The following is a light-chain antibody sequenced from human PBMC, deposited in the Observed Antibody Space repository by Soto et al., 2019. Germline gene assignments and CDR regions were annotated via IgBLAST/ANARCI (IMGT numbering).Light chain of an antibody. J-gene: IGKJ1*01. CDR1: QGVSSY. V-gene: IGKV3-11*01. Sequence: EIVLTQSPATLSLSPGERATLSCRASQGVSSYLAWYQQKPGQAPRLLIYDASNRATGIPARFSASGSGTDFTLTISDVQPEDFALYYCHQRQSWPRTFGQGTKVDNK. CDR2: DAS. CDR3: HQRQSWPRT.